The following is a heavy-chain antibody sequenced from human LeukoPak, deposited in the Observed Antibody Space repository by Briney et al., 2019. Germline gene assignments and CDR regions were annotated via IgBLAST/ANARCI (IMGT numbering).Heavy chain of an antibody. CDR1: GGSISSYY. CDR3: ARSVGYCSSTSCYYDYYYYYMDV. V-gene: IGHV4-4*07. J-gene: IGHJ6*03. CDR2: IYTSGST. D-gene: IGHD2-2*01. Sequence: KPSETLSLTCTVSGGSISSYYWSWIRQPAGKGLEWIGRIYTSGSTNYNPSLKSRVTMPVDTSKNQFSLKLSSVTAADTAVYYCARSVGYCSSTSCYYDYYYYYMDVWGKGTTVTVSS.